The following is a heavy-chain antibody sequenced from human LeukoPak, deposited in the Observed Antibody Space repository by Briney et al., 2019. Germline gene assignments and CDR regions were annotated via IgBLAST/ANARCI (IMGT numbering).Heavy chain of an antibody. CDR3: ARMYSSSWVGAFDI. D-gene: IGHD6-13*01. V-gene: IGHV4-59*01. CDR2: IYYSGST. CDR1: GFTFSSYS. Sequence: GSLRLSCAASGFTFSSYSMNWVRQAPGKGLEWVGYIYYSGSTNYNPSLKSRVTISVDTSKNQFSLKLSSVTAADTAVYYCARMYSSSWVGAFDIWGQGTMVTVSS. J-gene: IGHJ3*02.